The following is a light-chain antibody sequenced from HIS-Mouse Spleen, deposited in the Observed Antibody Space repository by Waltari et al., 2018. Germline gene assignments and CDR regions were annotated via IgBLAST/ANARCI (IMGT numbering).Light chain of an antibody. CDR1: QGISSA. J-gene: IGKJ5*01. CDR2: DAS. CDR3: QQFNSYPS. V-gene: IGKV1-13*02. Sequence: AIQLTQSPSSLSASVGDRVTITCRASQGISSALAWYQQKPGKAPKLLIYDASSLESGVPSRFSGSGSGTDFTLTISSLQPVDFATYYCQQFNSYPSFGQGTRLEIK.